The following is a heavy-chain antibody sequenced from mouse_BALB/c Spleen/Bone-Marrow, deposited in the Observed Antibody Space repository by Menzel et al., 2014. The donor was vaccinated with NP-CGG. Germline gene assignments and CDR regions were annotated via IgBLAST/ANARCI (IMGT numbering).Heavy chain of an antibody. V-gene: IGHV4-1*02. D-gene: IGHD2-14*01. J-gene: IGHJ2*01. CDR1: GLDFSRYW. CDR2: INPDSSTI. Sequence: VQLQQSGGGLVQPGGSLKLSCAASGLDFSRYWMNWVRQAPGKGLEWIGEINPDSSTINYTPFLKDKFIISRDNAKNTLYLQMSKVRSEDTALYYCARPYYRYLYFDYWGQGTTLTVSS. CDR3: ARPYYRYLYFDY.